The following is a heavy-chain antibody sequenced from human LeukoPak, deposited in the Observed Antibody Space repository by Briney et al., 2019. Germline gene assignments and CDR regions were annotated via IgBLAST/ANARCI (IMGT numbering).Heavy chain of an antibody. J-gene: IGHJ4*02. CDR3: ARGVGGGYVGLDY. Sequence: RSGGSLRLSCTTSGFTFGDNAMSWFRQAPGKGLEWVSFIRGTAYGGTTEYAASVKGRFTISRDDSKRIAYLHMNSLKTEDTAVYYCARGVGGGYVGLDYWGQGTLVTVSS. CDR2: IRGTAYGGTT. CDR1: GFTFGDNA. D-gene: IGHD5-12*01. V-gene: IGHV3-49*03.